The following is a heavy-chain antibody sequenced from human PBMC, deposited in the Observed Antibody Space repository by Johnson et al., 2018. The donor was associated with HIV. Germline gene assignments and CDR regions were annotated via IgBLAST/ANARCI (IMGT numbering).Heavy chain of an antibody. CDR3: ARDDRPDGFDI. V-gene: IGHV3-66*01. Sequence: VLLVESGGGLVQPGGSLRLSCAASAFTVSDNYLSWVRQAPGKGLEWVSVIYTGGSTYYSDSVTGRFTISRDNSKNTLSLQMNSLRVEDTAVYYCARDDRPDGFDIWGQGTMVTVSS. CDR1: AFTVSDNY. J-gene: IGHJ3*02. D-gene: IGHD1-14*01. CDR2: IYTGGST.